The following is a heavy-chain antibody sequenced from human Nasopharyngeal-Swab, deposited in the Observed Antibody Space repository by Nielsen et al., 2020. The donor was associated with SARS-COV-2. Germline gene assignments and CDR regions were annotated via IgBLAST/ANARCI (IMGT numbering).Heavy chain of an antibody. CDR3: ARFRYSSSWSDQISATPPPY. V-gene: IGHV4-34*01. D-gene: IGHD6-13*01. Sequence: WIRQPPGKGLEWIGEINHSGSTNYNPSLKSRVTISVDTSKNQFSLKLSSVTAADTAVYYCARFRYSSSWSDQISATPPPYWGQGTLVTVSS. CDR2: INHSGST. J-gene: IGHJ4*02.